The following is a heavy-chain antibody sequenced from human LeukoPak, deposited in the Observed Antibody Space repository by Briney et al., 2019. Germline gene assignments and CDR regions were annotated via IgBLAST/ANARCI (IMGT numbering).Heavy chain of an antibody. V-gene: IGHV1-46*01. Sequence: GASVKVSCKASGYTFTSYYMHWVRQARGQGLEWMGIINPSGGSTSYAQKFQGRVTMTRDTSTSTVYMELSSLRSEDTAVYYCARDRREFYYDSSGYLDYWGQGTLVTVSS. CDR1: GYTFTSYY. J-gene: IGHJ4*02. CDR2: INPSGGST. D-gene: IGHD3-22*01. CDR3: ARDRREFYYDSSGYLDY.